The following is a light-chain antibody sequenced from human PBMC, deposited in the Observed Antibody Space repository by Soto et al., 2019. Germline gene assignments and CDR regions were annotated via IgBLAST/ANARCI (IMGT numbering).Light chain of an antibody. Sequence: EIVLTQSPGTLSLSPGERATLSCRASQSVSSSYLAWYQQKPGQAPGLLIYGASSRATGIPDRFSGSASGKDFTLTISRLEAEDFAVFYCQQYGSSPGTFGQGTKVDMK. CDR1: QSVSSSY. CDR3: QQYGSSPGT. CDR2: GAS. V-gene: IGKV3-20*01. J-gene: IGKJ1*01.